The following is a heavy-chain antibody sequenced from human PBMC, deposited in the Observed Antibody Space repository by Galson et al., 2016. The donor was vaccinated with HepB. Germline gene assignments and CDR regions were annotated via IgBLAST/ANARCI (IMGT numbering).Heavy chain of an antibody. Sequence: SVKVSCKASGYTFTNYAMNWVRQAPGQGPEWMGWINTNTGNPTYAQGFTGRFVFSLDTSVSTAYLQISSLKAEDTAVYYCARENYYGSGSTYYYYGMDVWGQGTTVTVSS. CDR2: INTNTGNP. J-gene: IGHJ6*02. CDR1: GYTFTNYA. CDR3: ARENYYGSGSTYYYYGMDV. D-gene: IGHD3-10*01. V-gene: IGHV7-4-1*02.